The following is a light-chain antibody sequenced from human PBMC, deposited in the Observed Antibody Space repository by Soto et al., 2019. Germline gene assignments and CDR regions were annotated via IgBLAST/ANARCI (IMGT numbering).Light chain of an antibody. CDR1: SSDIGGYDY. J-gene: IGLJ1*01. Sequence: QSALTRPASVSGSPGQSITISCTGSSSDIGGYDYVSWYQQYPGKAPKLMIYDVSNRPSGVSNRFSGSKSGNTASLTISGLQADDEADYYCSSFTSSTTRVFGTGTKVTVL. CDR3: SSFTSSTTRV. V-gene: IGLV2-14*03. CDR2: DVS.